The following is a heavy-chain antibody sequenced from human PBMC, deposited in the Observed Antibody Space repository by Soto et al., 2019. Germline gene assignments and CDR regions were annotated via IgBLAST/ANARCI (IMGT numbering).Heavy chain of an antibody. J-gene: IGHJ6*02. Sequence: SQTLSLSCTISGDSVSSNSAAWNWIRQSPSRGLEWLGRTYYKSKWNNDYALSVKSRITINPDTSKNQFSLHLYSVTRVDTAVYYCTGIAGFCVMDMWGQGTAGT. CDR1: GDSVSSNSAA. D-gene: IGHD2-21*01. CDR3: TGIAGFCVMDM. CDR2: TYYKSKWNN. V-gene: IGHV6-1*01.